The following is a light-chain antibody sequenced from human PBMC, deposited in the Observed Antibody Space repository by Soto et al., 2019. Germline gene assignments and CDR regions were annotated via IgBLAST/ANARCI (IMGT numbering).Light chain of an antibody. CDR3: QQHGSSSLT. CDR1: QSVRSSY. Sequence: EVVLTQSPGTLSLSPGERATLSCRASQSVRSSYLAWYQQKPGQAPRLLIYGASSRATGIPDRFSGSGSGTDFTLTINRLEPEDFAVYFCQQHGSSSLTFGGGTKVDIK. J-gene: IGKJ4*01. CDR2: GAS. V-gene: IGKV3-20*01.